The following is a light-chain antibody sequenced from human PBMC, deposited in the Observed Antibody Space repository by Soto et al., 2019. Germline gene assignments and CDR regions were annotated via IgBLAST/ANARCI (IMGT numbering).Light chain of an antibody. CDR2: GAS. CDR3: QQYGSSPRLT. J-gene: IGKJ4*01. CDR1: QSISSNY. V-gene: IGKV3-20*01. Sequence: EIVLTQSPGTLSLSPGERATLSCRASQSISSNYLAWYQQRPGQAPRLLIYGASSRATGIPDRFGGSGSATDFPLTISRLEPEDFAVYYCQQYGSSPRLTFGGGTKVEIK.